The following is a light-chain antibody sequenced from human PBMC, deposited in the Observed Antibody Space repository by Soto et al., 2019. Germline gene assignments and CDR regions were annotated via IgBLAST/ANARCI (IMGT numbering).Light chain of an antibody. CDR1: SSDVGAYNY. J-gene: IGLJ2*01. CDR2: EVN. CDR3: XXYTTITTFL. Sequence: QSALTQPASVSGSPGQSITISCTGTSSDVGAYNYVSWYQQHPGKAPKLLISEVNNRPSGISNRFSGSKSGNTASLTISGXXXXXXXXXXCXXYTTITTFLFGGGTKLTVL. V-gene: IGLV2-14*01.